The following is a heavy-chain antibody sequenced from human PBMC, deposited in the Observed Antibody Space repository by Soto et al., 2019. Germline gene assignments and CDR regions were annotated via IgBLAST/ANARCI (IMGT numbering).Heavy chain of an antibody. V-gene: IGHV3-23*01. Sequence: GGSLRLSCAASGFTFSSYAMSWVRQAPGKGLEWVSAISGSGGSTYYADSVKGRFTISRDNSKNTLYLQMNSLRAEDTAVYYCAKDSDKLGVQFGAVPGYYYYGMDVWGQGTTVTVSS. D-gene: IGHD3-10*01. J-gene: IGHJ6*02. CDR3: AKDSDKLGVQFGAVPGYYYYGMDV. CDR1: GFTFSSYA. CDR2: ISGSGGST.